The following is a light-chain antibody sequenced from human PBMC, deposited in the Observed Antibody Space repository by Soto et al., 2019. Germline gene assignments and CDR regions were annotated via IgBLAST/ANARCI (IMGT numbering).Light chain of an antibody. Sequence: DIQMTQSPSSLSAAVGDRITITCRACQGIGNWVAWYQQKSGKAPKSLIYAASNLHSGVPSRFSGTRSGTNFTLTINSLQPEDFASYYCQQYDSDPLTFGGGTKVDMK. J-gene: IGKJ4*01. CDR2: AAS. V-gene: IGKV1D-16*01. CDR1: QGIGNW. CDR3: QQYDSDPLT.